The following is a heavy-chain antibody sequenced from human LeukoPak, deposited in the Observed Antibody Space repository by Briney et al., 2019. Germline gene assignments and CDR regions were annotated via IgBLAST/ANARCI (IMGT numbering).Heavy chain of an antibody. D-gene: IGHD4/OR15-4a*01. Sequence: PSETLSLTCSVSGGSISSGSDYWTWIRQPAGKGLEWIGRIYISGTTNYNPSLKSRVTISVDASQNQFSLKLSSVTAADTAVYYCARGHLDYQFGFDPWGQGTLVTVSS. CDR2: IYISGTT. CDR1: GGSISSGSDY. J-gene: IGHJ5*02. V-gene: IGHV4-61*02. CDR3: ARGHLDYQFGFDP.